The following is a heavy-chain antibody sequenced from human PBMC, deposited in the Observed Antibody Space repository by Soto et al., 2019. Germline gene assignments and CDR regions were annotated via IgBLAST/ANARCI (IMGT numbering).Heavy chain of an antibody. D-gene: IGHD2-21*02. CDR3: ARGGHVVVVTAALDY. J-gene: IGHJ4*02. Sequence: QVQLMQSGAEVKKPGASVKVSCKASGDTCTDYYIHWVRQAPGQGLEWMGTVNPSGGHTTYAQHFLGRVTMTRDTSTSTLYMELTSLTSDDTAIYDCARGGHVVVVTAALDYWGQGTLVTVSP. CDR1: GDTCTDYY. V-gene: IGHV1-46*01. CDR2: VNPSGGHT.